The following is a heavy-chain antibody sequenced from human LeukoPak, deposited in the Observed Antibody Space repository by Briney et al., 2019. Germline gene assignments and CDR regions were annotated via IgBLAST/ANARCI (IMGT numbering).Heavy chain of an antibody. V-gene: IGHV1-18*01. Sequence: ASVTVSCKASGYTFTSYGISWVRQAPGQGLEWMGWISAYNGNTNYAQKFQGRVTMTRNTSISTAYMELSSLRSEDTAVYYCASGLPSDYFDYWGQGTLVTVSS. J-gene: IGHJ4*02. CDR1: GYTFTSYG. CDR2: ISAYNGNT. CDR3: ASGLPSDYFDY. D-gene: IGHD5-18*01.